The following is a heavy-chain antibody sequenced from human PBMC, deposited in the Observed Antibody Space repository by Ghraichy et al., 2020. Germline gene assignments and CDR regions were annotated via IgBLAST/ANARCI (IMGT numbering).Heavy chain of an antibody. V-gene: IGHV3-23*01. CDR2: IFHYDGST. CDR1: GFTLSNNT. D-gene: IGHD3-22*01. J-gene: IGHJ4*02. Sequence: GSLRLSCVVSGFTLSNNTMTWVRQSPGKGPEWVSTIFHYDGSTYYADSVKGRFVISRDTAKNMLYLQMKSLRAEDTALYYCAKGGYDTRGYSAPFDYWGQGTLVTVSS. CDR3: AKGGYDTRGYSAPFDY.